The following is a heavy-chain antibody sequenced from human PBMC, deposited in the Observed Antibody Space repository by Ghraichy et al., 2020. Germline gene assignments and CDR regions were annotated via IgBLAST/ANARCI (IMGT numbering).Heavy chain of an antibody. V-gene: IGHV1-69*06. CDR1: GGTFSSYA. CDR2: IIPIFGTA. Sequence: SVKVSCKASGGTFSSYAISWVRQAPGQGLEWMGGIIPIFGTANYAQKFQGRVTITADKSTSTAYMELSSLRSEDTAVYYCARLTSRDYSNYGWDYYYMDVWGKGTTVTVSS. D-gene: IGHD4-11*01. CDR3: ARLTSRDYSNYGWDYYYMDV. J-gene: IGHJ6*03.